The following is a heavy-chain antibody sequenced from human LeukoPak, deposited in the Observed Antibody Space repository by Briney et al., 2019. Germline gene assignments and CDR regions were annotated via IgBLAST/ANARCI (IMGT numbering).Heavy chain of an antibody. D-gene: IGHD2-2*01. CDR2: IYHSGST. CDR3: ARVAMTHAFDI. J-gene: IGHJ3*02. Sequence: SETLSLTCAVSGGSISSSSYYWGWIRQPPGKGLEWIGSIYHSGSTYYNPSLKSRVTISVDTSKNQFSLKLGSVTAADTAVYYCARVAMTHAFDIWGQGTMVTVSS. CDR1: GGSISSSSYY. V-gene: IGHV4-39*07.